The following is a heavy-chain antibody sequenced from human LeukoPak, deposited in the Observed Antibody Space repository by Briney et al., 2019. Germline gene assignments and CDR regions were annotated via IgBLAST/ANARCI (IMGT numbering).Heavy chain of an antibody. CDR1: GGSISSYY. V-gene: IGHV4-59*12. J-gene: IGHJ6*03. CDR3: ARGSRASRMSSSSWLTPAGHRSSYYYYYYMDV. D-gene: IGHD6-13*01. Sequence: PSETLSLTCTVSGGSISSYYWSWIRQPPGKGLEWIGYIYYSGNTDYNPSLKSRVTISVDTSKNQFSLKLSSVTAADTAVYYCARGSRASRMSSSSWLTPAGHRSSYYYYYYMDVWGKGTTVTVSS. CDR2: IYYSGNT.